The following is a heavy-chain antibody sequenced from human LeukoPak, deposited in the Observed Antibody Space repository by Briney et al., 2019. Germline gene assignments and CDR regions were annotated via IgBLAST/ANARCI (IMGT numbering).Heavy chain of an antibody. J-gene: IGHJ4*02. D-gene: IGHD5/OR15-5a*01. CDR3: ARDPSNSVGNRIYFDF. CDR2: ISCYDGTT. Sequence: ASVKVSCKASGYTFRSHGISWVRQAPGQGLEWMGWISCYDGTTKYAQKFRGRVILTTDSSTRTAYMELRNLRSDDTAVYYCARDPSNSVGNRIYFDFWGQGTLVTVS. CDR1: GYTFRSHG. V-gene: IGHV1-18*01.